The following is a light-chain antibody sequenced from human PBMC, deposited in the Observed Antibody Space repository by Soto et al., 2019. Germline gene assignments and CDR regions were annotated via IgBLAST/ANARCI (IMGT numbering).Light chain of an antibody. CDR2: DVT. J-gene: IGLJ1*01. V-gene: IGLV2-11*01. CDR3: CSYAATDTFYV. Sequence: QSALTQPRSVSGSPGQSVIISCTGTSNDIGAYDYVSWYQQHPGKAPKLMIYDVTNRPSGVPARFSGSKSGNTASLTISGFEAEDEDDYYCCSYAATDTFYVFGTGTKLTVL. CDR1: SNDIGAYDY.